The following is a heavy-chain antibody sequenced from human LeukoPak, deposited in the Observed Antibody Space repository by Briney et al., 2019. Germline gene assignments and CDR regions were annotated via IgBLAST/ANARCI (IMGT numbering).Heavy chain of an antibody. CDR3: ARRSNYDSSGSFDY. D-gene: IGHD3-22*01. Sequence: MASETLSLTCTVSGASITNYYWGWTRQLPGKGLEWIGYIHASGRTGYNPSLKSRVTISVDTSKNQFSLKLSSVTAADTAVYYCARRSNYDSSGSFDYWGQGTLVTVSS. J-gene: IGHJ4*02. CDR1: GASITNYY. CDR2: IHASGRT. V-gene: IGHV4-4*09.